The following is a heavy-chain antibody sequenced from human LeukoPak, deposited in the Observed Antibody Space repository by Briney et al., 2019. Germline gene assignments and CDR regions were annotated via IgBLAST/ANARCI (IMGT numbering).Heavy chain of an antibody. D-gene: IGHD3-22*01. Sequence: GGSLRLSCAASGFTFSTYEMNWVRQAPGKGLEWVSYISSSGTTIYYADSVKGRFTNSRDNAKNSLYLQMNSLRAEDTAVYYCARHGADISAPLVFFDPWGQGTLVTVSS. V-gene: IGHV3-48*03. CDR3: ARHGADISAPLVFFDP. J-gene: IGHJ5*02. CDR2: ISSSGTTI. CDR1: GFTFSTYE.